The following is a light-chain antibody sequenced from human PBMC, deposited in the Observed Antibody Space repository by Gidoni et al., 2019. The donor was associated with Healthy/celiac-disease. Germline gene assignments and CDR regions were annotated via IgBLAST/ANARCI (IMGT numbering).Light chain of an antibody. CDR2: LGS. V-gene: IGKV2-28*01. CDR3: MQALQTPPFT. Sequence: DMVMTQSPLSLPVTTGEPASISCRSSQRLLHSNGYNYLDWYLQKPGQSPQLLIYLGSNRASGGPDRFSGSGSGTDFTLKISRVEAEDVGVYYCMQALQTPPFTFGPGTKVDI. CDR1: QRLLHSNGYNY. J-gene: IGKJ3*01.